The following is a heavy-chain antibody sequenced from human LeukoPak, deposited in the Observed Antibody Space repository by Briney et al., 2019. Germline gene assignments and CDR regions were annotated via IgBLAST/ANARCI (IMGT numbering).Heavy chain of an antibody. D-gene: IGHD6-25*01. CDR2: IIPIFGTA. V-gene: IGHV1-69*05. CDR3: ARALDSSGSGTTWLAP. CDR1: GGTFSSYA. Sequence: GASVKVSCKASGGTFSSYAISWVRQAPGQGLEWMEGIIPIFGTANYAQKFQGRVTITTDESTSTAYMELSSLRSEDTAVYYCARALDSSGSGTTWLAPGAKGTRVTVSS. J-gene: IGHJ5*02.